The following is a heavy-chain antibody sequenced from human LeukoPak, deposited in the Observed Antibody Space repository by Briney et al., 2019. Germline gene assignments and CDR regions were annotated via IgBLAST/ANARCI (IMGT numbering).Heavy chain of an antibody. CDR2: ISSSSSYI. CDR1: GFTFRSYS. CDR3: ARVGYGDYYFDY. D-gene: IGHD4-17*01. V-gene: IGHV3-21*01. Sequence: PGGSLRLSCAASGFTFRSYSMNRVREAPGKGLEWVSSISSSSSYIYYADSVKGRFTISRDNAKNSLYLQMNSLRAEDTAVYYCARVGYGDYYFDYWGQGTLVTVSS. J-gene: IGHJ4*02.